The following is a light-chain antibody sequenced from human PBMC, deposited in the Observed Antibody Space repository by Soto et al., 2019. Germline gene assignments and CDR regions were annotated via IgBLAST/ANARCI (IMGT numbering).Light chain of an antibody. CDR2: DVS. J-gene: IGLJ1*01. Sequence: QSVLTQPASVSGSPGQSITISCTGTSSDVGGYNYVSWYQQHQGKAPKLMIYDVSNRPSGVYNRFSGSKSGNTATLTISGLQAEDEADYYCSSYTSSSTLVFGTGTKVTVL. CDR3: SSYTSSSTLV. V-gene: IGLV2-14*01. CDR1: SSDVGGYNY.